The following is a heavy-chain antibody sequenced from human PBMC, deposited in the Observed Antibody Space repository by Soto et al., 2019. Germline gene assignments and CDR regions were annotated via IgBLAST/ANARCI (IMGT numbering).Heavy chain of an antibody. Sequence: QVQLGQSGAEVKKPGASVKVSCKASGYTFTTHGISWVWQVPGQGLEWMGWVRGDNGHTNYAQSLQGRVTMTTDTSTNTAYMELRSQRSDDTAVYYCARDLGYCRSATCYREWFDPWGQGTLVTVSS. J-gene: IGHJ5*02. CDR3: ARDLGYCRSATCYREWFDP. V-gene: IGHV1-18*01. CDR1: GYTFTTHG. D-gene: IGHD2-2*01. CDR2: VRGDNGHT.